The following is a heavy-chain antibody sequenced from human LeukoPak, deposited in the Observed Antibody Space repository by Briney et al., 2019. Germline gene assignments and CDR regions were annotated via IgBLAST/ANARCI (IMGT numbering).Heavy chain of an antibody. D-gene: IGHD3-22*01. V-gene: IGHV1-69*05. Sequence: SVKVSCKASGGTFSSYAISWVRQAPGQGLEWMGRIIPIFGTANYAQKFQGRVTITTDESTSPAYMELSSLRSEDTAVYYCARTAQYSSGYPYYFDYWGQGTLVTVSS. CDR1: GGTFSSYA. CDR2: IIPIFGTA. CDR3: ARTAQYSSGYPYYFDY. J-gene: IGHJ4*02.